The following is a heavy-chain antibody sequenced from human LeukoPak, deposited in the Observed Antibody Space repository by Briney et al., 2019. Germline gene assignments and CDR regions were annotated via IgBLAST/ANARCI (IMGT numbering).Heavy chain of an antibody. CDR1: GFAFNNFW. CDR2: IKEDGSQK. J-gene: IGHJ5*01. D-gene: IGHD3-10*01. CDR3: VKPRPIGEVLDS. Sequence: GGSLRLSCTASGFAFNNFWMTWVRQAPGKGLEWVANIKEDGSQKKYVDSVKGRFSISRDNAKNSMYLQMNSLRDDDTAIYYCVKPRPIGEVLDSWGQGTLVTVSS. V-gene: IGHV3-7*01.